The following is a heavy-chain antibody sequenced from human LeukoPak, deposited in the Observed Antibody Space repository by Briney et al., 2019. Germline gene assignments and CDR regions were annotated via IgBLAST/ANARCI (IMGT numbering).Heavy chain of an antibody. D-gene: IGHD2-2*01. V-gene: IGHV1-2*02. CDR3: STEDKYCTSTTCGDF. J-gene: IGHJ4*02. CDR2: MKPFSGDP. Sequence: ASVKVSCKASGYTFTDYYVHWVRQAPGQGLEWMGYMKPFSGDPHYAQKFQDRVTMTRDTSTSTAYLELSGLTSDDTAVYYCSTEDKYCTSTTCGDFWGQGTLVTVSS. CDR1: GYTFTDYY.